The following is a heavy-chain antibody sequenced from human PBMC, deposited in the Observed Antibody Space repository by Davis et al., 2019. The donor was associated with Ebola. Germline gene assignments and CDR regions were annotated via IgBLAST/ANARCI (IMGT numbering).Heavy chain of an antibody. J-gene: IGHJ3*02. D-gene: IGHD6-13*01. CDR1: GYTFTSYG. CDR3: RASGYRSSSLREAFDI. V-gene: IGHV1-18*01. CDR2: ISGYNGNT. Sequence: ASVKVSCKASGYTFTSYGISWVRQAPGQGLEWMGWISGYNGNTNYAQKLQGRVTMTTDTFTSTAYMELRSLRSDDTAVYYCRASGYRSSSLREAFDIWGQGTMVTVSS.